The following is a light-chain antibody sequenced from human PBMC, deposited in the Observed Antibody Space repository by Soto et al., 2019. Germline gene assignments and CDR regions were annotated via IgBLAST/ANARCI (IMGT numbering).Light chain of an antibody. CDR1: SSDVGTYIY. V-gene: IGLV2-8*01. CDR3: GPYAGGNNHYV. J-gene: IGLJ1*01. CDR2: EAS. Sequence: QSVLTQPPSASGSPGQSVTISCTGTSSDVGTYIYVSWYQHHPGKAPKLIIYEASKRPSGVPDRFSGSKSGDTASLTVSGLQAEDEADYYCGPYAGGNNHYVFGTGTKLTVL.